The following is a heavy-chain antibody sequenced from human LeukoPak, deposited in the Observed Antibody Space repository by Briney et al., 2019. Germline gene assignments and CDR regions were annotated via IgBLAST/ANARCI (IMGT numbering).Heavy chain of an antibody. D-gene: IGHD2-2*02. CDR2: IIPILGIA. V-gene: IGHV1-69*04. Sequence: SVKVSCKASGGTFSSYAISWVRQAPGQGLEWMGRIIPILGIANYAQKFQGRVTITADKSTSTAYMELSSLRSEDTAVYYCARHIPGNPYFDYWGQGTLVTVSS. CDR3: ARHIPGNPYFDY. CDR1: GGTFSSYA. J-gene: IGHJ4*02.